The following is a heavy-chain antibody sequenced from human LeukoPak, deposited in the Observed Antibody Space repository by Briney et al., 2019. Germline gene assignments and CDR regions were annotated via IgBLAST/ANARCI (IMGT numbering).Heavy chain of an antibody. J-gene: IGHJ4*02. V-gene: IGHV4-61*02. CDR2: IYTSGST. D-gene: IGHD2-15*01. CDR1: GGSISSGTYY. Sequence: PSQTLSLTCTVSGGSISSGTYYWSWIRQPAGKGLEWIGRIYTSGSTNYNPSLKSRITISVDTSKNQFSLKLSSVTAADTAVYYCARNSCPSGSCYDNRGYFDYWGQGTLVTVSS. CDR3: ARNSCPSGSCYDNRGYFDY.